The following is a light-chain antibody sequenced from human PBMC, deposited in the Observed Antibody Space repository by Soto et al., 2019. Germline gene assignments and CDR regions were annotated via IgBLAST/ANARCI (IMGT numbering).Light chain of an antibody. CDR3: SSYTGGNPSYV. CDR1: SSDVGGCDY. Sequence: QSVLTQPPSASGSPGQSVTISCTGTSSDVGGCDYVSWYQQHPGKAPKLMIYEVTIRPSGVSDRFSGSKSGNTASLTVSGLQAEDEADYYCSSYTGGNPSYVFGTGTKLTVL. V-gene: IGLV2-8*01. J-gene: IGLJ1*01. CDR2: EVT.